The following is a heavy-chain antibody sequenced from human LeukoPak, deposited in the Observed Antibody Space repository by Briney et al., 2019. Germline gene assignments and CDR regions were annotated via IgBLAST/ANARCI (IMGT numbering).Heavy chain of an antibody. CDR3: AKYGAGVTAYFDY. D-gene: IGHD6-19*01. V-gene: IGHV3-23*01. CDR2: ISGSGGST. CDR1: GSTFSSYA. Sequence: PGGSLRLSCAASGSTFSSYAMSWVRQAPGKGLEWVSAISGSGGSTYYADSVKGRFTISRDNSKNTLYLQMNSLRAEDTAVYYCAKYGAGVTAYFDYWGQGTLVTVSS. J-gene: IGHJ4*02.